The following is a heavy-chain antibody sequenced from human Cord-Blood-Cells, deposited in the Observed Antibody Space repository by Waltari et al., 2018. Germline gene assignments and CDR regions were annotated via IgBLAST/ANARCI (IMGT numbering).Heavy chain of an antibody. J-gene: IGHJ4*02. CDR2: SSGSGGST. CDR1: GFTFSSYA. D-gene: IGHD2-15*01. CDR3: AKDVRGGTGY. V-gene: IGHV3-23*04. Sequence: EVQLVESGGGLVQPGGSLRLPCAASGFTFSSYAMSWVRLAPGTGLAWVSASSGSGGSTYSADSVKGRFTISRDNSKNTLYRQMNSLRAEDTAVYYCAKDVRGGTGYWGQGTLVTVSS.